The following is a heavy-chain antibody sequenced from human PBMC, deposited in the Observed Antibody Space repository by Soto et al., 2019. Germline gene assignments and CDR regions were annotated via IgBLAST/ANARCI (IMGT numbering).Heavy chain of an antibody. V-gene: IGHV1-18*04. J-gene: IGHJ5*02. CDR3: AREIAVAGIIGP. D-gene: IGHD6-19*01. CDR1: GYTFTSYG. CDR2: ISAYNGNT. Sequence: ASVKVSFKASGYTFTSYGISWVRQAPGQGLEWMGWISAYNGNTNYAQKLQGRVTMATDTSTSTAYMELRSLRSDDTAVYYCAREIAVAGIIGPWGQGTLVTVSS.